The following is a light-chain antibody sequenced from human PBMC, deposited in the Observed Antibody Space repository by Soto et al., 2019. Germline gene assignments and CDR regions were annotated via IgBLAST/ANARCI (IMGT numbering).Light chain of an antibody. Sequence: QSALTQPASVSGSTGQSITISCTGTSSDVGGYNYVSWYQQHPGKAPKLMIYDVSNRPSGVSNRFSGSKSGNTASLTISGLHAEDEADYYCSSYTSSSTLVVFGGGTKVTVL. V-gene: IGLV2-14*01. CDR2: DVS. CDR1: SSDVGGYNY. CDR3: SSYTSSSTLVV. J-gene: IGLJ2*01.